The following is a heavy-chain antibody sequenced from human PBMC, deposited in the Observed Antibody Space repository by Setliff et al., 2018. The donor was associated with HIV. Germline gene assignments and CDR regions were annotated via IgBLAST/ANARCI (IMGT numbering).Heavy chain of an antibody. CDR2: IYPGDADT. Sequence: GESLKISCKGSGYSFTSYWIAWVRQTPGKGLEWMGIIYPGDADTRYSPSFQGQVTISADKSISTAYLQWSSLKASDTAMYYCASPKLGGGSGSYYDAFDIWGQGTMVTVSS. D-gene: IGHD3-10*01. J-gene: IGHJ3*02. CDR1: GYSFTSYW. CDR3: ASPKLGGGSGSYYDAFDI. V-gene: IGHV5-51*01.